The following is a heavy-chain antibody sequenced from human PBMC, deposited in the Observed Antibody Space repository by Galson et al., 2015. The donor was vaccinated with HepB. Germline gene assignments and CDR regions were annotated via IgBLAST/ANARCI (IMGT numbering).Heavy chain of an antibody. CDR2: INGDSTTT. D-gene: IGHD3-10*01. Sequence: SLRLSCAASGFTYSSYSMNWVRQAPGKGLEWASYINGDSTTTYYADSVKGRFTISRDNAKNSVYLQMNSLRAEDTAVYYCARVGRSGGFDYWGQGTLVTVSS. CDR1: GFTYSSYS. CDR3: ARVGRSGGFDY. V-gene: IGHV3-48*01. J-gene: IGHJ4*02.